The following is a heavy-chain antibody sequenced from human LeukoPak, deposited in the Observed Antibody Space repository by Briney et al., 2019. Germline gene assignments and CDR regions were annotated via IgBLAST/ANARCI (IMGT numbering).Heavy chain of an antibody. CDR2: ISTGSSTI. V-gene: IGHV3-48*02. CDR1: GFTFSSYN. D-gene: IGHD3-10*01. Sequence: GGSLRLSCAASGFTFSSYNMIWVRQAPGKGLEWVSYISTGSSTIYYADSVKGRFTISRDNAKNSLYLQMNSPRDEDTAVYYCARDVERTGGTYYYGSGSPRGWGQGTLVTVSS. CDR3: ARDVERTGGTYYYGSGSPRG. J-gene: IGHJ4*02.